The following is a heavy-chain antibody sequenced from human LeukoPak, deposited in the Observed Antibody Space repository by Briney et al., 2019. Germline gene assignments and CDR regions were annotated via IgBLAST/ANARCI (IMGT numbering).Heavy chain of an antibody. CDR1: GVSIKNDN. J-gene: IGHJ4*02. D-gene: IGHD3-16*02. Sequence: PSETLSLTCTVSGVSIKNDNWSWIRQPPGKGLEWIGCAFYSGSSSYNPSLKSRVTISVDTSKNQFSLKLSSVTAADTAVYHCARYRYGLAYWGQGTLVTVSS. CDR2: AFYSGSS. V-gene: IGHV4-59*01. CDR3: ARYRYGLAY.